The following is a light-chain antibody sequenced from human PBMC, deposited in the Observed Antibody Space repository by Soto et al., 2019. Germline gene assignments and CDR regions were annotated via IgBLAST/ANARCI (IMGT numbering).Light chain of an antibody. J-gene: IGLJ3*02. CDR2: DVS. V-gene: IGLV2-14*03. CDR1: SSDVGTYNF. CDR3: SSYTSSSALVV. Sequence: QSALTQPASVSGSPGQSITISCTGTSSDVGTYNFVSWYQQHPGTVPKLIIFDVSNRPSGVSHRFSGSKSGNTASLTISGLQAEDEADYYCSSYTSSSALVVFGGGTKLTAL.